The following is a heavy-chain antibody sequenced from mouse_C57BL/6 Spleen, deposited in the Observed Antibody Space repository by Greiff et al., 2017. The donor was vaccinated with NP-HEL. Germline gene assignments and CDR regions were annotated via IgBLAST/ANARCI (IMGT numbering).Heavy chain of an antibody. D-gene: IGHD2-3*01. CDR2: IYPGDGDT. V-gene: IGHV1-82*01. CDR3: ARSRDGYYYFDY. J-gene: IGHJ2*01. Sequence: VHLVESGPELVKPGASVKISCKASGYAFSSSWMNWVKQRPGKGLEWIGRIYPGDGDTNYNGKFKGKATLTADKSSSTAYMQLSSLTSEDSAVYFCARSRDGYYYFDYWGQGTTLTVSS. CDR1: GYAFSSSW.